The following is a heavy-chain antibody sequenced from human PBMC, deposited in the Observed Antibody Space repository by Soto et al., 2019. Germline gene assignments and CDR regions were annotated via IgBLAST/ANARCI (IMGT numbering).Heavy chain of an antibody. CDR1: GGSFSGYF. V-gene: IGHV4-34*01. CDR3: ARGLYKNSPRF. D-gene: IGHD3-10*01. CDR2: VDDTGST. J-gene: IGHJ4*02. Sequence: NPSETLSLTCAVYGGSFSGYFWSWIRQPPGKGLEWIGEVDDTGSTTYNPSLKGRVTISVDLSKNQFSLKLTSMTAADTAVYYCARGLYKNSPRFWGQGTLVTVSS.